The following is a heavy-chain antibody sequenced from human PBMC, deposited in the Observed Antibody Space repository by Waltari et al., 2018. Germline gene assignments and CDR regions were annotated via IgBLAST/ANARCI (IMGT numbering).Heavy chain of an antibody. J-gene: IGHJ4*02. V-gene: IGHV4-39*07. CDR3: VRAAEDSSSWYPY. CDR2: IYYSGST. D-gene: IGHD6-13*01. CDR1: GGSIRSSSYY. Sequence: QLQLQESGPGLVKPSETLSLTCTVSGGSIRSSSYYWAWIRQPPGKGLEWIGSIYYSGSTYYNPSLKSRVTISVDTSKNQFALKLSSVTAADTAVYYCVRAAEDSSSWYPYWGQGTLVTVSS.